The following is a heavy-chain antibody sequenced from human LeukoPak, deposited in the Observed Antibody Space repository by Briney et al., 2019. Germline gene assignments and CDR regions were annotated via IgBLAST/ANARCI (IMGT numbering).Heavy chain of an antibody. CDR2: INHSGST. D-gene: IGHD3-22*01. CDR1: GGSISSYY. Sequence: SETLSLTCTVSGGSISSYYWSWIRQPPGKGLEWIGEINHSGSTNYNPSLKSRVTISVDTSKNQFSLKLSSVTAADTAVYYCARRRPYYDSSGYHYYFDYWGQGTLVTVSS. CDR3: ARRRPYYDSSGYHYYFDY. J-gene: IGHJ4*02. V-gene: IGHV4-34*01.